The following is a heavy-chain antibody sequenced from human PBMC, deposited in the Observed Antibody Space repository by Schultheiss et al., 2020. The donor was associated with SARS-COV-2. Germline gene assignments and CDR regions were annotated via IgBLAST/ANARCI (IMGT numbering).Heavy chain of an antibody. V-gene: IGHV3-33*01. D-gene: IGHD2-15*01. CDR3: TPSIVVMVAARGDY. CDR1: GFTFSSYG. J-gene: IGHJ4*02. CDR2: IWYDGSNK. Sequence: GGSLRLSCAASGFTFSSYGMHWVRQAPGKGLEWVAVIWYDGSNKYYADSVKGRFTISRDNSKNTLYLQMNSLRAEDTAVYYCTPSIVVMVAARGDYWGQGTLVTVSS.